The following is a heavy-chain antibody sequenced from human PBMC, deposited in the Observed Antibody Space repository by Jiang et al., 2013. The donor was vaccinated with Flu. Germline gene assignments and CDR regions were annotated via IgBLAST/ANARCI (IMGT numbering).Heavy chain of an antibody. CDR3: ARDGRDTAMLLFDY. Sequence: QLLESGGGLVQPGGSLRLSCAASGFTFSSYWMSWVRQAPGKGLEWVANIKQDGSEKYYVDSVKGRFTISRDNAKNSLYLQMNSLRAEDTAVYYCARDGRDTAMLLFDYWGQGTLVTVSS. CDR1: GFTFSSYW. J-gene: IGHJ4*02. D-gene: IGHD5-18*01. CDR2: IKQDGSEK. V-gene: IGHV3-7*03.